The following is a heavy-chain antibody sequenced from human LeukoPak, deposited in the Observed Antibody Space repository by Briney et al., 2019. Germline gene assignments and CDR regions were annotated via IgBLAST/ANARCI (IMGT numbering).Heavy chain of an antibody. D-gene: IGHD3-3*01. Sequence: SQTLSLTCTVSGGSISSGYYYWSWIRQPPGKGLEWIGYIYYSGSTYYNPSLKSRVTISVDTSKNQFSLKLSSVTAADTAVYYCARDGYDFWSYYYYGMDVWGQGTTVTVSS. CDR2: IYYSGST. CDR3: ARDGYDFWSYYYYGMDV. V-gene: IGHV4-30-4*01. J-gene: IGHJ6*02. CDR1: GGSISSGYYY.